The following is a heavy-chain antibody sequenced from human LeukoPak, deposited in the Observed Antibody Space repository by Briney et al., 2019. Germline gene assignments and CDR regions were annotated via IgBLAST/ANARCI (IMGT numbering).Heavy chain of an antibody. Sequence: TGGSLRLSCVASGFTVSSNYMSWVRQAPGKGLEWVSVIYSGGSTYYADSVKSRFTISRDNSKNTLYLQMNSLRAEDTAVYYCASGSGSYRTPYYYMDVWGTGTTVTVSS. CDR3: ASGSGSYRTPYYYMDV. V-gene: IGHV3-53*01. D-gene: IGHD3-10*01. CDR1: GFTVSSNY. CDR2: IYSGGST. J-gene: IGHJ6*03.